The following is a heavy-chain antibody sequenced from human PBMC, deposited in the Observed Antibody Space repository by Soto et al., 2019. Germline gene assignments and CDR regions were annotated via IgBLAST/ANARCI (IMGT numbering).Heavy chain of an antibody. Sequence: SETLSLTCTVSGGSISSSSYYWGWIRQPPGKGLEWIGSIYYSGSTYYNPSLRSRVTISVDTSKNQFSLKLSSVTAADTAVYYCARPTYYYDSSGYDYWGQGTLGTVPQ. D-gene: IGHD3-22*01. CDR1: GGSISSSSYY. CDR3: ARPTYYYDSSGYDY. V-gene: IGHV4-39*01. CDR2: IYYSGST. J-gene: IGHJ4*02.